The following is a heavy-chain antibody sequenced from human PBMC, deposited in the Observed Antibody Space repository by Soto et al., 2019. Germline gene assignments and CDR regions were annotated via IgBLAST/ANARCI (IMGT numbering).Heavy chain of an antibody. J-gene: IGHJ4*02. CDR3: ASVTFGGVVLAH. Sequence: SETLSLTCTVSAASFSKYYWTWIRQPPGKGLEWIGYVYFNGNTNYNPSVKRRVSISIDTSKNQISLTLNSVTAADTAVYYCASVTFGGVVLAHWGQGTLVTV. V-gene: IGHV4-59*01. CDR1: AASFSKYY. CDR2: VYFNGNT. D-gene: IGHD3-16*01.